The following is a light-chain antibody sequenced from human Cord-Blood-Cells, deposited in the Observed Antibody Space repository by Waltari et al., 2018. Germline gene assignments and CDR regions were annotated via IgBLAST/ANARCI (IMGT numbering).Light chain of an antibody. Sequence: DIVMTQSPLSLPVTPGEPASISCRSSQSLLHSNGYNYLDWYLQKPGQSPQLLIYLGSNRASGVPDRFSGSGSGTDFTLKISRVEAEDVGVYYCMQALHTLQTTLTFGGGTKVEIK. CDR1: QSLLHSNGYNY. V-gene: IGKV2-28*01. CDR2: LGS. CDR3: MQALHTLQTTLT. J-gene: IGKJ4*01.